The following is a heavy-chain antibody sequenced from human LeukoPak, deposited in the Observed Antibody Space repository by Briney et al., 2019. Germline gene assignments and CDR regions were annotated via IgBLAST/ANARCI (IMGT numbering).Heavy chain of an antibody. Sequence: SETLSLTCAVYGGSFSGYYWSWIRQPPGKGLEWIGEINHSGSTNYNPSLKSRVTMSVDTSKNQFSLKLSSVTAADTAVYYCARLYSSGWYYSRGDYFDYWGQGTLVTVSS. CDR2: INHSGST. D-gene: IGHD6-19*01. J-gene: IGHJ4*02. CDR1: GGSFSGYY. V-gene: IGHV4-34*01. CDR3: ARLYSSGWYYSRGDYFDY.